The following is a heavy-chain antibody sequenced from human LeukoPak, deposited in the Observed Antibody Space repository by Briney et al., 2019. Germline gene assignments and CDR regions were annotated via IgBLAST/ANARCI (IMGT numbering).Heavy chain of an antibody. CDR3: ARGHDYYSGYLQH. Sequence: SETLSLTCTVSGASIDFESYYWSWVRQSAGKGLEWIGRIDHGGVTNYNPSLQSRVTISLDTSQKQFSLKLNSVTAADTAVYYCARGHDYYSGYLQHWGQGTLVSVSS. CDR2: IDHGGVT. J-gene: IGHJ1*01. V-gene: IGHV4-61*02. D-gene: IGHD1-26*01. CDR1: GASIDFESYY.